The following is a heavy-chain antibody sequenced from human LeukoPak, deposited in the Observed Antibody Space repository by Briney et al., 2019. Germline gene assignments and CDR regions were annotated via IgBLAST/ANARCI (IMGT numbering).Heavy chain of an antibody. CDR1: GFTFSSFG. J-gene: IGHJ4*02. V-gene: IGHV3-30*18. CDR3: AKDYFDGSGYAGPGLRTLDY. Sequence: PGGSLRLSCAASGFTFSSFGMHWVRQAPGKGLEWVAAILHDGSRKYDADSVKGRFTISRDNSQNTLYLQMNSLRAEDTAVYYCAKDYFDGSGYAGPGLRTLDYWGQGTLVTVSS. CDR2: ILHDGSRK. D-gene: IGHD3-22*01.